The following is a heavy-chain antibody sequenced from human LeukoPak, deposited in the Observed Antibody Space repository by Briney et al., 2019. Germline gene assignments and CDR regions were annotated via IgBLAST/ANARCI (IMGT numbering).Heavy chain of an antibody. CDR3: ARKTVVRSYFDY. V-gene: IGHV3-7*03. Sequence: GGSLRLSCAASGFTFSSYWMSWVRQAPGKGLEWVANIKQDGSDKYYVDSVKGRFTISRDNAKNSLHLQINSLRAEDTAVYYCARKTVVRSYFDYWGQGTPVTVSS. D-gene: IGHD4-23*01. J-gene: IGHJ4*02. CDR1: GFTFSSYW. CDR2: IKQDGSDK.